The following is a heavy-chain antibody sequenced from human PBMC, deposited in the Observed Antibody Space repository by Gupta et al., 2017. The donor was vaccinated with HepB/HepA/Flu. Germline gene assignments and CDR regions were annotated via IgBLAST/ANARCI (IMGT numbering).Heavy chain of an antibody. Sequence: QVQLVEYGVCGVQPGRSMVLSCAASGFTFRIYAMHGVLQAPGKGLVWVAVISYDGSNKYYADSVKGRFTISRDNSKNTLYLQMNSLRDEDTAVYDCARDKGQQYGMDVWGQGTTVTVSS. CDR1: GFTFRIYA. J-gene: IGHJ6*02. V-gene: IGHV3-30-3*01. CDR3: ARDKGQQYGMDV. CDR2: ISYDGSNK.